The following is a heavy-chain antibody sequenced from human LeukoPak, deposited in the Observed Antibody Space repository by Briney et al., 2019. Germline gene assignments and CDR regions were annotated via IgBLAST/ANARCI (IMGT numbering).Heavy chain of an antibody. D-gene: IGHD6-19*01. Sequence: SETLSLTCTVSGGSISSSAYYWAWIRQPPGKGLEWIGSIYSSVSTYYNPSLKSRVTVSVDTSKNQFSLKLSSVTAADTAVYYCARGRIAVAGTKNYFDYWGQGTLVTVSS. J-gene: IGHJ4*02. CDR1: GGSISSSAYY. CDR3: ARGRIAVAGTKNYFDY. V-gene: IGHV4-39*07. CDR2: IYSSVST.